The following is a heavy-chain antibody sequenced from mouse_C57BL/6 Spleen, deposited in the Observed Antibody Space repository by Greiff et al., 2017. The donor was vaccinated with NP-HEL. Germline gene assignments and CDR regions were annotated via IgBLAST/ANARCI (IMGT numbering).Heavy chain of an antibody. Sequence: EVKLMESGGDLVKPGGSLKLSCAASGFTFSSYGMSWVRQTPDKRLEWVATISSGGSYTYYPDSVKGRFTISRDNAKNTLYLQMSSLKSEDTAMYYCARIYYDYAMDYWGQGTSVTVSS. CDR3: ARIYYDYAMDY. CDR2: ISSGGSYT. V-gene: IGHV5-6*01. D-gene: IGHD2-4*01. CDR1: GFTFSSYG. J-gene: IGHJ4*01.